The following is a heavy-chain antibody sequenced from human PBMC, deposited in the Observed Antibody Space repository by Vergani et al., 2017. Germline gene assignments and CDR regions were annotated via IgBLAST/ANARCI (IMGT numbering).Heavy chain of an antibody. CDR2: INHSGST. D-gene: IGHD4-23*01. Sequence: QVQLQQWGAGLLKPSETLSLTCAVYGGSFSGYYWSWIRQPPGKGLEWIGEINHSGSTNYNPSLKSRVTISVDTSKNQFSLKRSSVTAADTSVYYCARGWGYTVVTRHALYFDYWGQGTLVTVSS. CDR3: ARGWGYTVVTRHALYFDY. J-gene: IGHJ4*02. V-gene: IGHV4-34*01. CDR1: GGSFSGYY.